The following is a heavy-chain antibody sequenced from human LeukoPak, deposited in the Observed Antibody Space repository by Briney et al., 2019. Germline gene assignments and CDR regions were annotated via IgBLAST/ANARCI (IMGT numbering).Heavy chain of an antibody. CDR1: SASLSGYS. Sequence: SETLSLTRAVSSASLSGYSWGWIRQAPGNGLDWIGEIHHSGSTTYNSSLKNRVTISLDKPKSQFSLILTSVTAADTAVYYCTRQSGTVTPIDYWGQGILVTVSS. D-gene: IGHD4-17*01. CDR3: TRQSGTVTPIDY. J-gene: IGHJ4*02. V-gene: IGHV4-34*01. CDR2: IHHSGST.